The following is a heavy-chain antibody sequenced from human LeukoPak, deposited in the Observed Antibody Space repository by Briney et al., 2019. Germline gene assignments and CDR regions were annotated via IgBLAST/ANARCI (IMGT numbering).Heavy chain of an antibody. CDR3: TTDRRELGSGSYYN. Sequence: GGSLRLSCAASGFTFSNAWMSWVRQAPGKGLEWVGRIKSKTDGGTTDYAAPVKGRFTISRYDSKNTLYLQMNSLKTEDTAVYYCTTDRRELGSGSYYNWGQGTLVTVSS. J-gene: IGHJ4*02. CDR2: IKSKTDGGTT. V-gene: IGHV3-15*01. D-gene: IGHD3-10*01. CDR1: GFTFSNAW.